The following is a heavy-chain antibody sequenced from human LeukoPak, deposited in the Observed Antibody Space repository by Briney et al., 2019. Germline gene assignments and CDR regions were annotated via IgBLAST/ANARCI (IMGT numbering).Heavy chain of an antibody. Sequence: GGSLRISCAASGFTFSSYAMSWVRQAPGKGLEWVTTIVSSVASPDYADSGKGRFPISRNNSKNTLYLQMNSLRAEDTAVYYCAKAQIKDSTWSYFDYWGQGTLVTVSS. V-gene: IGHV3-23*01. CDR1: GFTFSSYA. CDR3: AKAQIKDSTWSYFDY. CDR2: IVSSVASP. J-gene: IGHJ4*02. D-gene: IGHD6-13*01.